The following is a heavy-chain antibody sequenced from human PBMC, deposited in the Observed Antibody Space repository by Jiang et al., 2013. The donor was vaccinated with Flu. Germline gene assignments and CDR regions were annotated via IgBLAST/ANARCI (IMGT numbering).Heavy chain of an antibody. J-gene: IGHJ1*01. CDR2: INPSGGST. Sequence: KVSCKASGYTXTQLLYALGATGPWQGLEWMGIINPSGGSTSYAQKFQGRVTMTRDTSTSTVYMELSSLRSEDTAVYYCARVRIAAAGRGDFQHWGQGTLVTVSS. CDR3: ARVRIAAAGRGDFQH. CDR1: GYTXTQLL. D-gene: IGHD6-13*01. V-gene: IGHV1-46*01.